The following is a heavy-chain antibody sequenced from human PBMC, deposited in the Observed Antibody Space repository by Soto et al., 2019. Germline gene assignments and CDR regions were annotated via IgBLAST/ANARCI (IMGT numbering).Heavy chain of an antibody. CDR3: ARWSSTTTDDAFDV. CDR1: ADSFSNYA. V-gene: IGHV1-69*01. D-gene: IGHD6-13*01. CDR2: IIPMFGTT. J-gene: IGHJ3*01. Sequence: QVQLVQSGPEVKKPGSSVKVSCKASADSFSNYAITWVRQAPGQGLEWMGGIIPMFGTTNYAQKFQARVAMTADESRSTVYLDLNTLTSEDTAVYFCARWSSTTTDDAFDVWGQGTMVKVSS.